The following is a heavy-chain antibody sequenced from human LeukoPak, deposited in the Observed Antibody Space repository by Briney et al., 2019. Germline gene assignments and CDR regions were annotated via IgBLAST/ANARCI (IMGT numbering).Heavy chain of an antibody. Sequence: SETLSLTCTVSGASISSYYWSWIRQPPGKGLEWIGYIYYSGSANYNPSLKSRVTISVDTSKNQFSLKLSSVTAADTAVYYCAREVIAAHNWFDPWGQGTLVTVSS. V-gene: IGHV4-59*12. J-gene: IGHJ5*02. CDR2: IYYSGSA. CDR3: AREVIAAHNWFDP. CDR1: GASISSYY. D-gene: IGHD6-6*01.